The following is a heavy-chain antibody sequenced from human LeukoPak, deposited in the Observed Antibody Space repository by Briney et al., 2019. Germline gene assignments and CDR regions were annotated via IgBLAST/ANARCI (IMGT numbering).Heavy chain of an antibody. J-gene: IGHJ4*02. Sequence: GESLKISCKGSGYSFTTYWIAWVRQMPGKGLEWMGIIYPGDSDTRYSPSFQGQVTISADKSISTASLQWSSLKASDTAMYYCARQEYCSGTSGYDPIEEFDYWGQGTLVTVSS. CDR1: GYSFTTYW. V-gene: IGHV5-51*01. D-gene: IGHD2-2*01. CDR2: IYPGDSDT. CDR3: ARQEYCSGTSGYDPIEEFDY.